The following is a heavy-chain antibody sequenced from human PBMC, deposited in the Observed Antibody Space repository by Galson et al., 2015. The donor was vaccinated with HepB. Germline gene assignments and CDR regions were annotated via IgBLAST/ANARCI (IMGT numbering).Heavy chain of an antibody. V-gene: IGHV1-69*10. J-gene: IGHJ6*02. Sequence: VKVSCKASGGTFSNYAINWVRQAPGQGLEWMGRIIPILNIANYAQKLQGRVTITADISTNTAYMELSSLRSEDTAIYYCARDRGGYDVYYYYGMDVWGQGTTVTVSS. CDR1: GGTFSNYA. D-gene: IGHD5-12*01. CDR3: ARDRGGYDVYYYYGMDV. CDR2: IIPILNIA.